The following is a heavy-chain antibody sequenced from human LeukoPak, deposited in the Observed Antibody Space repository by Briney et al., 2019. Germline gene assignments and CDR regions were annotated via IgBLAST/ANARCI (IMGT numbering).Heavy chain of an antibody. Sequence: SETLSLTCAVYGGSFSGYYWSWIRQPPGKGLEWIEEINHSGSTNYNPSLKSRVTISVDTSKNQFSLKLSSVTAADTAVYYCARGRGITMVRGAYDYWGQGTLVTVSS. CDR3: ARGRGITMVRGAYDY. D-gene: IGHD3-10*01. V-gene: IGHV4-34*01. J-gene: IGHJ4*02. CDR1: GGSFSGYY. CDR2: INHSGST.